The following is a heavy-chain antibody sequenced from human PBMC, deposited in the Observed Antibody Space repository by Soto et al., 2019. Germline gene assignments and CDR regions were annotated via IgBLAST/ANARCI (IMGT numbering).Heavy chain of an antibody. D-gene: IGHD3-22*01. CDR2: IYYRGTT. CDR1: GGSISSDDYF. Sequence: QVQLQESGPGLVNPSQTLSLTCTVSGGSISSDDYFWSWIRQHPGKGLEWIGYIYYRGTTYYNPSLNSRASISVDTSKNQFSLKLNSVTAADTAVYYCARLGNYYDSGGFYMGGLDYWGQGTLVTVSS. J-gene: IGHJ4*02. V-gene: IGHV4-31*03. CDR3: ARLGNYYDSGGFYMGGLDY.